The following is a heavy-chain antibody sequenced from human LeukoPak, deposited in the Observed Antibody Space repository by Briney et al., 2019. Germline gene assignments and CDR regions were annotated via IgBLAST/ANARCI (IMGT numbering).Heavy chain of an antibody. J-gene: IGHJ4*02. CDR1: GFTVSSNY. D-gene: IGHD6-19*01. V-gene: IGHV3-53*04. CDR3: ARGAVADAFDY. Sequence: GGSLRLSCAASGFTVSSNYMSWIRQAPGKGLEWVSVIYSGGSTYYADSVKGRFSISRHNSKNTLYLQMNSLRAEDTAVYYCARGAVADAFDYWGQGTLVTVSS. CDR2: IYSGGST.